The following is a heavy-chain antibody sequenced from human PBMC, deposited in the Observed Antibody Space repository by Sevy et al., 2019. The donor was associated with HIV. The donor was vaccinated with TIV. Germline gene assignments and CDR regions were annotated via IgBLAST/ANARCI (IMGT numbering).Heavy chain of an antibody. CDR1: GGSISNYY. CDR2: IYYSGST. J-gene: IGHJ5*02. Sequence: SETLSLTCTVSGGSISNYYWSWIRQPPGKGLEWIGYIYYSGSTNYNPSLKSRVTISVDTSKNQFSLKLSSVTAADTAVYYCARGKYYYGSGSYKSPNWFDPWGQGTLVTVSS. D-gene: IGHD3-10*01. CDR3: ARGKYYYGSGSYKSPNWFDP. V-gene: IGHV4-59*01.